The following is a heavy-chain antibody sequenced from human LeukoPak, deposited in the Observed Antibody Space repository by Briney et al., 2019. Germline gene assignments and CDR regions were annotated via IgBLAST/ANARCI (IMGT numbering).Heavy chain of an antibody. CDR1: GFTFISYA. CDR2: ISSSGGST. J-gene: IGHJ4*02. D-gene: IGHD5-18*01. V-gene: IGHV3-23*01. CDR3: AKGHGYVPY. Sequence: GGSLRLSCAASGFTFISYAMSWVRQAPGKGLEWVSGISSSGGSTYYADPVKGRFTISRDNSINTLYLQMNSLRAEDTAVYYCAKGHGYVPYRGQGTLVTVSS.